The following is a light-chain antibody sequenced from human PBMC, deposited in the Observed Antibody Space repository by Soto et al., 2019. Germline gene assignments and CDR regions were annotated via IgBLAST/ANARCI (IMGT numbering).Light chain of an antibody. V-gene: IGLV1-47*01. CDR2: RNN. Sequence: QSALTQPPSASGTPGQRLTISCSGSSSKIGSNYVYWYQQLPGTAPKLLIYRNNQRPSGVPDRFSGSKSGTSASLAISGLRSEYEADYYCAAWDDSLSGLYVFGTGTKVTVL. J-gene: IGLJ1*01. CDR3: AAWDDSLSGLYV. CDR1: SSKIGSNY.